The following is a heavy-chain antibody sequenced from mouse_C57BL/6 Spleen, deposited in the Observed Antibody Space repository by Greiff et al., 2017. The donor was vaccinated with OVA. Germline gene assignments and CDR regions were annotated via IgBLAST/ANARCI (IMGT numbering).Heavy chain of an antibody. CDR2: IDPNSGGT. CDR3: ARVGVVGKSWYCDV. D-gene: IGHD1-1*02. J-gene: IGHJ1*03. V-gene: IGHV1-72*01. CDR1: GYTFTSYW. Sequence: QVHVKQPGAELVKPGASVKLSCKASGYTFTSYWMHWVKQRPGRGLEWIGRIDPNSGGTKYNEKFKSKATLTVDKPSSTAYLQLSSLTSEDSAVYDCARVGVVGKSWYCDVWGTGTTVTVSS.